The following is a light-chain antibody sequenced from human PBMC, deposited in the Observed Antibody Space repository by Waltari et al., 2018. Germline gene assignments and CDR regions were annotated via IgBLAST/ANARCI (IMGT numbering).Light chain of an antibody. CDR3: QKYGTLPAT. CDR2: DAS. Sequence: EIVFPQSPGTLPLSPGERATLSCRASPIVSRTLAWYQQKPGQAPRLLIYDASSRATGIPDRFSGSGSGTDFSLTISRLEPEDFAVYYCQKYGTLPATFGQGTKVEIK. CDR1: PIVSRT. V-gene: IGKV3-20*01. J-gene: IGKJ1*01.